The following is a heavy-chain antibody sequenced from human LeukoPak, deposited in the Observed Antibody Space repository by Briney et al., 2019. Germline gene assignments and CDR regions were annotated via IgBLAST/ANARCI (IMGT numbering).Heavy chain of an antibody. V-gene: IGHV3-23*01. CDR1: GFTFSSYA. CDR2: ISGSGGST. CDR3: ARVSYSSDAFDI. J-gene: IGHJ3*02. Sequence: GGSLRLSCAASGFTFSSYAMSWARQAPGKGLEWVSAISGSGGSTYYADSVKGRFTISRDNAKNSLYLQMNSLRAEDTAVYYCARVSYSSDAFDIWGQGTMVTVSS. D-gene: IGHD6-13*01.